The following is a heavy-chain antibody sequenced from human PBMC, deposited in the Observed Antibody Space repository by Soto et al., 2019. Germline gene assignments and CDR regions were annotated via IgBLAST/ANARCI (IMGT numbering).Heavy chain of an antibody. V-gene: IGHV1-69*02. CDR2: ISPILGIA. J-gene: IGHJ5*02. CDR1: GGTFSSYT. CDR3: ARTDDDILAGGHGSFDP. Sequence: QVQLVQSGAEVKKPGSSLKVSCKASGGTFSSYTIRWVRQAPGQGLEWMGRISPILGIANYAQTFQGRDTITADKSTSTAYMEQSSLRSEDTAVYYSARTDDDILAGGHGSFDPWGQGTLVTVSS. D-gene: IGHD3-9*01.